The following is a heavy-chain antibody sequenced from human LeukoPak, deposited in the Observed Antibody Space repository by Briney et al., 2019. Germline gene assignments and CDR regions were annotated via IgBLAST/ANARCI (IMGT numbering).Heavy chain of an antibody. Sequence: SQTLSLTCTVSGGSISSGGYYWSWIRQHPGKGLEWIGYIYYSGSTYYNPSLKSRVTISVDTSKSQFSLRLSSVTAADTAVYYCARASSGSYYSFFDYWGQGTLVTVSS. J-gene: IGHJ4*02. CDR2: IYYSGST. D-gene: IGHD1-26*01. V-gene: IGHV4-31*03. CDR3: ARASSGSYYSFFDY. CDR1: GGSISSGGYY.